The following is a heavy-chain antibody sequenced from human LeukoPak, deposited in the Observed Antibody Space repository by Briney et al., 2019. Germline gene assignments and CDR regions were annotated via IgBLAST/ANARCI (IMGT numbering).Heavy chain of an antibody. D-gene: IGHD3-3*01. Sequence: SVKVSCKASGGTFSSYAISWVRQAPGQGLEWMGGIIPIFGTANYAQKFQGRVTITADESTSTAYMELSSLRSEDTAMYYCARGDSPIFGVVALDYWGQGTLVTVSS. CDR2: IIPIFGTA. CDR1: GGTFSSYA. J-gene: IGHJ4*02. CDR3: ARGDSPIFGVVALDY. V-gene: IGHV1-69*13.